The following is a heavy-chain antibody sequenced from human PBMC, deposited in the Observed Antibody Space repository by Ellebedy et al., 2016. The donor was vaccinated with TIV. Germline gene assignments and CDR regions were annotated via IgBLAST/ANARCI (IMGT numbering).Heavy chain of an antibody. CDR2: IWYDGSNK. V-gene: IGHV3-33*08. J-gene: IGHJ6*02. Sequence: PGGSLRLSCAASGFTFSSYGMHWVRQAPGKGLEWVAVIWYDGSNKYYADSVKGRFTISRDNSKNTLYLQRNSLRAEDTAVYYCAREANDYGDSQWAPKNYYYGMDVWGQGTTVTVSS. CDR3: AREANDYGDSQWAPKNYYYGMDV. CDR1: GFTFSSYG. D-gene: IGHD4-17*01.